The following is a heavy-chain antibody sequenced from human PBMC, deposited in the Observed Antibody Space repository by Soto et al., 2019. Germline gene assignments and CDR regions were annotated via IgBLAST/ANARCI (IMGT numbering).Heavy chain of an antibody. Sequence: QVQLVQSGAEVKKPGSSVKVSCKASGGTFSSYAISWVRQAPGQGLEWMGGIIPIFGTANYAQKFQGRVTITADDSTSTAYMELSSLRSEDTAVYYCARDRGGGYYDSSGYYSAFDYWGQGTLVTVSS. J-gene: IGHJ4*02. CDR2: IIPIFGTA. D-gene: IGHD3-22*01. CDR3: ARDRGGGYYDSSGYYSAFDY. CDR1: GGTFSSYA. V-gene: IGHV1-69*01.